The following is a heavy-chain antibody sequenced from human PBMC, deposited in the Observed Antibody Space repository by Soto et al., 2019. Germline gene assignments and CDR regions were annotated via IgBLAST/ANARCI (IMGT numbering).Heavy chain of an antibody. CDR1: GFTFINYG. V-gene: IGHV3-23*01. D-gene: IGHD3-22*01. J-gene: IGHJ4*02. CDR2: ISGSGGSS. Sequence: EVQLLESGGGLIQPGGSLRLSCAASGFTFINYGMGWVRQAPGKGLEWVSSISGSGGSSYHADSVRGRITISRDNSKNTLFLQMNNLRAEDTAIYYCAGRGEVEVTGFVYWGRGTMVTVSS. CDR3: AGRGEVEVTGFVY.